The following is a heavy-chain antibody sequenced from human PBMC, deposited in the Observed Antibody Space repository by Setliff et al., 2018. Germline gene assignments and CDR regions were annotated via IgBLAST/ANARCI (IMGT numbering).Heavy chain of an antibody. CDR3: TRGGERYHTAN. D-gene: IGHD2-2*01. CDR2: IYYNGGA. V-gene: IGHV4-31*03. J-gene: IGHJ4*02. CDR1: GDSVSSGAYY. Sequence: TLSLTCTVSGDSVSSGAYYWNWIRQHPGKGLEWIGYIYYNGGAYYSPSLKSRISISLDTSKNQFSLNLTSVTAADTAVYYCTRGGERYHTANWGQGALVTVSS.